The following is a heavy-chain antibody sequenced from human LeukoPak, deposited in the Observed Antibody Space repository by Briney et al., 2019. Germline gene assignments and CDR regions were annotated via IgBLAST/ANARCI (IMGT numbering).Heavy chain of an antibody. D-gene: IGHD2-8*01. J-gene: IGHJ3*02. CDR1: GFTFSSYA. V-gene: IGHV3-30*01. Sequence: GGSLRLSCAASGFTFSSYAMHWVRQAPGKGLEWVAVISYDGSKKYYADSVKGRFTISRDNSKNTLYLQMNSLRAEDTAVYYCARSGHGVSGAFDIWGQGTMVTVSS. CDR3: ARSGHGVSGAFDI. CDR2: ISYDGSKK.